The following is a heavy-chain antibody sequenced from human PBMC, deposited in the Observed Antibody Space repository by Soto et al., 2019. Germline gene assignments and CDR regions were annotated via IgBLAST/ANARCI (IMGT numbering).Heavy chain of an antibody. V-gene: IGHV4-39*01. D-gene: IGHD2-8*01. Sequence: SETLSLTCTVSGGSISSSSYYWGWIRQPPGKGLEGIGSIYYSGSTYYNPSLKSRVTISVDTSKNQFSLKLSSVTAADTAVYYCASQYCTNGVCSDYYYYGMDVWGQGTTVTVSS. CDR3: ASQYCTNGVCSDYYYYGMDV. CDR1: GGSISSSSYY. J-gene: IGHJ6*02. CDR2: IYYSGST.